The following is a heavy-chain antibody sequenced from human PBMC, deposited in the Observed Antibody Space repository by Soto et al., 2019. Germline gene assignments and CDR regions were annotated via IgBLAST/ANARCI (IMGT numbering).Heavy chain of an antibody. D-gene: IGHD1-7*01. CDR1: GFSLSNARMG. CDR3: ARIRAGSVGYKGITGTTDH. J-gene: IGHJ4*02. CDR2: IFSNDEK. Sequence: QVTLKESGPVLVKPTETLTLTCTVSGFSLSNARMGVSWIRQPPGKALEWLAHIFSNDEKSYSTSLKSRLTISNDTAKSQVVSNMANMDPVDTATYYCARIRAGSVGYKGITGTTDHWGQGTLVTVSS. V-gene: IGHV2-26*01.